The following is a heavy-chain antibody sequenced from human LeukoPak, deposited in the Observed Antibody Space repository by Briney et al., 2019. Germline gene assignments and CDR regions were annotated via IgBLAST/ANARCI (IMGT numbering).Heavy chain of an antibody. CDR1: GGSISSGGYY. Sequence: SETLPLTCTVSGGSISSGGYYWSWIRQPPGKGLEWIGYIYHSGSTYYNPSLKSRVTISVDRSKNQFSLKLSSVTAADTAVYYCARDPTGVVVPAATPEDYWGQGTLVTVSS. J-gene: IGHJ4*02. CDR3: ARDPTGVVVPAATPEDY. D-gene: IGHD2-2*01. V-gene: IGHV4-30-2*01. CDR2: IYHSGST.